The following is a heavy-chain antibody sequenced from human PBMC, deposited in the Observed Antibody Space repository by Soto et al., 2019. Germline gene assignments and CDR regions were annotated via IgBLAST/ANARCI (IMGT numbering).Heavy chain of an antibody. V-gene: IGHV1-18*01. Sequence: GASVTVSCKASVYTFTSYGSSWVRQAPGQGLEWMGWISAYNGNTNYAQKLQGRVTMTTDTSTSTAYMELRSLRSDDTAVYYCARDPLMGAVAGTRFFDYWGQGTLVTVSS. J-gene: IGHJ4*02. CDR1: VYTFTSYG. CDR3: ARDPLMGAVAGTRFFDY. D-gene: IGHD6-19*01. CDR2: ISAYNGNT.